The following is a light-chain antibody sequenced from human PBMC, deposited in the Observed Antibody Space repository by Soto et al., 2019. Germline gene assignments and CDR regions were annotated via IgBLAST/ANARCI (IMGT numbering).Light chain of an antibody. CDR2: DAS. CDR3: QQSDSTPT. Sequence: DIQMTQSPSTLSASVGDRVTITCRASQSISSWLAWYQQKPGKAPKVLIYDASSLESGVPSRFSGSGSGTEFTLTISSLQPDDFATYYCQQSDSTPTFGQGTKVDI. V-gene: IGKV1-5*01. J-gene: IGKJ2*01. CDR1: QSISSW.